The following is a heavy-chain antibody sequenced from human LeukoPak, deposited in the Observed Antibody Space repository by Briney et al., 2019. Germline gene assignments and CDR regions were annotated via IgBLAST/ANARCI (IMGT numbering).Heavy chain of an antibody. CDR2: ISGIDGNT. J-gene: IGHJ4*02. Sequence: GGSLRLSCAASRFTFRSYAMSWVRQAPGKGLEWVSTISGIDGNTYYTDSVKGRFTISRDNSKNTLFLQMNSLRAEDTAVYYCAKDFVGTGNFRGGDYWGQGTLVTVSS. D-gene: IGHD2-8*02. CDR1: RFTFRSYA. CDR3: AKDFVGTGNFRGGDY. V-gene: IGHV3-23*01.